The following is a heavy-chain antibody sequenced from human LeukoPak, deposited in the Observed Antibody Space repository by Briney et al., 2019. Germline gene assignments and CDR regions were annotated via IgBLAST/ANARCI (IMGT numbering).Heavy chain of an antibody. CDR1: GGSISSYY. CDR3: ARVSMVRGAPDYYFDY. D-gene: IGHD3-10*01. Sequence: SETLSLTCTVSGGSISSYYWSWIRQPPGKGLEWIGYIYYSGSTNYDPSLKSRVTISVDTSKNQFSLKLSSVTAADTAVYYCARVSMVRGAPDYYFDYWGQGTLVTVSS. J-gene: IGHJ4*02. CDR2: IYYSGST. V-gene: IGHV4-59*01.